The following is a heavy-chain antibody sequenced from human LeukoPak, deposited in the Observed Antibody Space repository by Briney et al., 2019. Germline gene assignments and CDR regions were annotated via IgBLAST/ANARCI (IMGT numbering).Heavy chain of an antibody. J-gene: IGHJ4*02. Sequence: GGSLRLSCAASGFTFSSYGMHWVRQAPGKGLEWVAVISYDGSNKYYADSVKGRFTISRDNSKNTLYLQMNSLRAEDTAVYYRATIGYCSGGSCYPFDYWGQGTLVTVSS. CDR1: GFTFSSYG. CDR3: ATIGYCSGGSCYPFDY. CDR2: ISYDGSNK. V-gene: IGHV3-30*03. D-gene: IGHD2-15*01.